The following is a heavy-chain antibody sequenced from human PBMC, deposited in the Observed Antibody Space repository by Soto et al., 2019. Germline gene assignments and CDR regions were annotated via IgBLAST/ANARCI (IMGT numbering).Heavy chain of an antibody. Sequence: QVQLQQWGAGLLKPSETLSLTCAVYGGSFSGYYWSWIRQPPGKGLEWIGEINHSGSTNYNPSLKSRVTISVDTSKNQFSLKLSSVTAADTAVYYCATRRRYSGYGHWGQGTLVTVSS. V-gene: IGHV4-34*01. CDR1: GGSFSGYY. D-gene: IGHD2-2*03. CDR2: INHSGST. J-gene: IGHJ4*02. CDR3: ATRRRYSGYGH.